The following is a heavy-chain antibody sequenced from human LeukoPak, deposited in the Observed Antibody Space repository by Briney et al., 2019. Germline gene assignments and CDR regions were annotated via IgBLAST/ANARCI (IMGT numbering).Heavy chain of an antibody. Sequence: PGGSLRLSCAASGFTFDDYAMHWVRQAPGKGLEWVSGISWNSGSIGYADSVKGRFTISRDNSKNTLYLQMNSLRAEDTAVYYCARLNSYYDFWSGYYPPLDYWGQGTLVTVSS. CDR1: GFTFDDYA. D-gene: IGHD3-3*01. J-gene: IGHJ4*02. V-gene: IGHV3-9*01. CDR3: ARLNSYYDFWSGYYPPLDY. CDR2: ISWNSGSI.